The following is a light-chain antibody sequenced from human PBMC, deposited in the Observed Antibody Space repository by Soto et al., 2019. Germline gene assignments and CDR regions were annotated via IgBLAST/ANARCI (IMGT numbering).Light chain of an antibody. Sequence: QSALTQPASVSGSPGQSITISCTGTSSDVGAYDYVSWYQHHPGKAPKLIIYEVTNRPSGVSNRFSGSKSANTASLTISGLQAEDEADYYCSSYSNSNTLNVFGTGTKLTVL. CDR2: EVT. CDR1: SSDVGAYDY. CDR3: SSYSNSNTLNV. J-gene: IGLJ1*01. V-gene: IGLV2-14*01.